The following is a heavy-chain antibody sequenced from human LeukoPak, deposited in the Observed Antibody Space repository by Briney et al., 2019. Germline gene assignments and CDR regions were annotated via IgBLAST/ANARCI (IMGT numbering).Heavy chain of an antibody. CDR2: IYSGGST. CDR3: GRERDGTITGAFDI. CDR1: GFIVSSNY. Sequence: GGSLRLSCAASGFIVSSNYMSWVRQAPGKGLEWVSTIYSGGSTYYADSVKGRFTISRDNSKNTLYLQMNFLRVEDTAVYYCGRERDGTITGAFDIWGQGTMVTVSS. J-gene: IGHJ3*02. D-gene: IGHD5-24*01. V-gene: IGHV3-66*01.